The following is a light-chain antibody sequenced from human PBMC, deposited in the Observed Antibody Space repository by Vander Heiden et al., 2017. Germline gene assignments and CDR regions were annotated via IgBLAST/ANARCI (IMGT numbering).Light chain of an antibody. CDR3: LQHNNYPHT. J-gene: IGKJ1*01. CDR2: AAS. CDR1: QGIGND. V-gene: IGKV1-17*01. Sequence: DIQMTQSPSSLSASVGDRVTITCRASQGIGNDLAWYQQKPGKAPRRLIYAASMLQSGVPSKFSGRGSGTEFTLTISSLQPEDFATYYCLQHNNYPHTFGQGTKVE.